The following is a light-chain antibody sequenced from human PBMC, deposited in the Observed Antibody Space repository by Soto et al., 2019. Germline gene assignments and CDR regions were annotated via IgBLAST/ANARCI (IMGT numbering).Light chain of an antibody. V-gene: IGKV3-20*01. CDR1: QSVSVNS. Sequence: EIVLTQSPGTLSLSPGERATLSCRASQSVSVNSLAWHQQKGGQAPRLLIYAASTRATGVPDRFSGTGSGTDFALIISRLETDDSAVYYCQQYGGSPFTFGPGTKVDIK. CDR2: AAS. CDR3: QQYGGSPFT. J-gene: IGKJ3*01.